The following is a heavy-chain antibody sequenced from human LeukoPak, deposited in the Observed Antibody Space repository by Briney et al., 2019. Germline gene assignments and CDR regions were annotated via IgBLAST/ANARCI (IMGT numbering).Heavy chain of an antibody. J-gene: IGHJ4*02. CDR2: ISDNGLRT. Sequence: GGSLRLSCEASGFTFSSYAVTWVRQAPGKGLEWVAFISDNGLRTYYLESVKGLFTISRDDSKNTLYLQMNSLRVEDTAVYYCARDRIGKYSIDYWGQGTLVTVSS. CDR3: ARDRIGKYSIDY. D-gene: IGHD2-15*01. V-gene: IGHV3-30*04. CDR1: GFTFSSYA.